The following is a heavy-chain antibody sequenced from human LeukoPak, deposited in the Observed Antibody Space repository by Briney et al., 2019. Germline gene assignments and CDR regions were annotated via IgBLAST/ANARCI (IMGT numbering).Heavy chain of an antibody. CDR1: GFTFNSYA. Sequence: GGSLRLSCAASGFTFNSYAMSWVRQAPGRGLEWVSTIDVTTGGSYYADSVKGRFTISRDTFQNTLYLQLNSLRVDDTAIYYCAKVNYYQPYFWGQGTLVTVSS. CDR3: AKVNYYQPYF. CDR2: IDVTTGGS. J-gene: IGHJ4*02. V-gene: IGHV3-23*01. D-gene: IGHD2-2*01.